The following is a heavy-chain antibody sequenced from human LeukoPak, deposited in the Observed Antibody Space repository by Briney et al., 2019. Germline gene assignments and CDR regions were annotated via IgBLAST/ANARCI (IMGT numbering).Heavy chain of an antibody. D-gene: IGHD1-26*01. J-gene: IGHJ4*02. V-gene: IGHV4-38-2*02. Sequence: SETLSLTCTVSGYSISSGYYWGWIRQPPGKGLEWIGSIYHSGSTYCNPSLNSRVTISVDTSKKQFSLKLSSVTAADTAVYYCARAGVSGSYLDYFDYWGQGTLVTVSS. CDR2: IYHSGST. CDR3: ARAGVSGSYLDYFDY. CDR1: GYSISSGYY.